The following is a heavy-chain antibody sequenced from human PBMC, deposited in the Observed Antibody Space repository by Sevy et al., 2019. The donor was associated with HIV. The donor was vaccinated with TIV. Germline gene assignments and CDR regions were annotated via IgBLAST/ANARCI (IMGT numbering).Heavy chain of an antibody. CDR3: TSGLAVSVDY. CDR2: IFPIFATA. V-gene: IGHV1-69*13. J-gene: IGHJ4*02. Sequence: ASVKVSCKASGGTCSSSAISWVRQAPGQGLEWMGGIFPIFATANYAQKFQGRLTITADESTCTAYMELSSLRSYDTAVYYCTSGLAVSVDYWGQGTLVTVSS. D-gene: IGHD6-19*01. CDR1: GGTCSSSA.